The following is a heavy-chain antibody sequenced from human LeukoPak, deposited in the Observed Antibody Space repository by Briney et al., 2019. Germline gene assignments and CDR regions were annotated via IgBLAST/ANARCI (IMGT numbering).Heavy chain of an antibody. Sequence: PGGSLRLSCAASGFTFSSYSMNWVRQAPGKGLECVSSISSSSSYIYYADSVKGRFTTSRDNAKNSLYLQMNSLRAEDTAVYYCARDNSLLLWFGESGYFDYWGQGTLATVSS. CDR3: ARDNSLLLWFGESGYFDY. CDR1: GFTFSSYS. J-gene: IGHJ4*02. D-gene: IGHD3-10*01. V-gene: IGHV3-21*01. CDR2: ISSSSSYI.